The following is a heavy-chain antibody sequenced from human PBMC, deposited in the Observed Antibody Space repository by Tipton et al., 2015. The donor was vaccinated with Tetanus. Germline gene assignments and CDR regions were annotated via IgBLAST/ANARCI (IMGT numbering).Heavy chain of an antibody. V-gene: IGHV4-34*01. CDR3: ARGGVYFDFWVGSVGYNWFGP. D-gene: IGHD3-3*01. J-gene: IGHJ5*02. CDR2: INHSGST. CDR1: GGSFSGYY. Sequence: TLSLTCAVYGGSFSGYYWSWIRQPPGKGLEWIGEINHSGSTNYNPSLKSRVTISVDTSKNQFSLKLSSVTAADTAVNYCARGGVYFDFWVGSVGYNWFGPWGQGTLVTVSS.